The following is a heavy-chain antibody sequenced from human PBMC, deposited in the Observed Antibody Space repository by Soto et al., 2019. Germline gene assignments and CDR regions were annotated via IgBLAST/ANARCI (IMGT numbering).Heavy chain of an antibody. V-gene: IGHV1-3*01. D-gene: IGHD2-15*01. J-gene: IGHJ4*02. CDR2: INAVNGNT. CDR1: GYTFTSFS. CDR3: ARGRGYCTGGRCYSDARLDY. Sequence: ASVKVSCKSSGYTFTSFSIHWVRQAPGQGLEWMGWINAVNGNTKYSQNFQDRVTITRDTFATTAYMDLTSLKSEDTAMYYCARGRGYCTGGRCYSDARLDYWGQGNPVTVSS.